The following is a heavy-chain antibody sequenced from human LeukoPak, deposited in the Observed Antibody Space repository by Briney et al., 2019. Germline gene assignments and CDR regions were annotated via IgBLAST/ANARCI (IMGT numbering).Heavy chain of an antibody. D-gene: IGHD5-24*01. Sequence: PGGSLRLSCAASGFTFSSYGMHWVRQAPGKGLEWVAVISYDGSNKYYADSVKGRFTISRDNSENTLYLQMNSLRAEDTAVYYCAKDRDGYNSYYFDYWGQGTLVTVSS. J-gene: IGHJ4*02. CDR2: ISYDGSNK. V-gene: IGHV3-30*18. CDR3: AKDRDGYNSYYFDY. CDR1: GFTFSSYG.